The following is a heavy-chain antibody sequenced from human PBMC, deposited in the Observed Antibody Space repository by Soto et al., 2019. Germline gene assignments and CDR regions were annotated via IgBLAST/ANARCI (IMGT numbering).Heavy chain of an antibody. J-gene: IGHJ1*01. CDR2: IYYSGST. CDR3: ARVVGSLSTSYFQH. D-gene: IGHD1-26*01. V-gene: IGHV4-31*03. CDR1: GGSISSGGYY. Sequence: PSETLSLTCTVSGGSISSGGYYWSWIRQHPGKGLEWIGYIYYSGSTYYNPSLKSRVTISVDTSKNQFSLKLSSVTAADTAVYYCARVVGSLSTSYFQHWGQGTLVTVSS.